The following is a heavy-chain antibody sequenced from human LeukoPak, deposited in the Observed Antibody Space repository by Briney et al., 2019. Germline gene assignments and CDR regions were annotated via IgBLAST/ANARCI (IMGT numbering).Heavy chain of an antibody. J-gene: IGHJ4*02. CDR1: GGSISSYY. V-gene: IGHV4-59*01. D-gene: IGHD5-18*01. Sequence: PSETLSLTCTVSGGSISSYYWSWIRQPPGKGLEWIGYIYYSGSTNYNPSLKSRVTISVDTSKNQFSLKLSSVTAADTAVYYCARLGADTAMVTRRALDYWGQGTLVTVSS. CDR2: IYYSGST. CDR3: ARLGADTAMVTRRALDY.